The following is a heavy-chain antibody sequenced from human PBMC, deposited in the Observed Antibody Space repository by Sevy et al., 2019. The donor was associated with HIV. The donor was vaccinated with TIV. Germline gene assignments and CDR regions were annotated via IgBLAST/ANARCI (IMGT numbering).Heavy chain of an antibody. J-gene: IGHJ3*02. CDR2: IWYDGSNK. CDR3: ARVGCSISSCPKGDAFDI. V-gene: IGHV3-33*01. Sequence: GGSLRLSCTASGFTFSSYGMHWVRQAPGKGLEWVAVIWYDGSNKYYADSVKGRFTISRDNSKNTVYLQMNSLRAEDTAVYYCARVGCSISSCPKGDAFDIWGQGTMVTVSS. D-gene: IGHD2-2*01. CDR1: GFTFSSYG.